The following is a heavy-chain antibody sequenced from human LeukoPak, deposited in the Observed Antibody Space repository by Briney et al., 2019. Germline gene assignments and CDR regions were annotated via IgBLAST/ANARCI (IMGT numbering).Heavy chain of an antibody. CDR1: GFTFSSYA. D-gene: IGHD3-16*02. V-gene: IGHV3-23*01. Sequence: LPGGSLRLSCAASGFTFSSYAMSWVRQAPGKGLEWVSAISGSGGSTYYADSVKGRFTISRDNSKNSLYLQMNSLRAEDTALYYCAKDYDYVWGSYRLRRYFDYWGQGTLVTVSS. J-gene: IGHJ4*02. CDR2: ISGSGGST. CDR3: AKDYDYVWGSYRLRRYFDY.